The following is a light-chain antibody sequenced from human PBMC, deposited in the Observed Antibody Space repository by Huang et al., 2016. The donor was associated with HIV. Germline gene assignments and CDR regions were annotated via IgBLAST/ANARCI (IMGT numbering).Light chain of an antibody. CDR3: QQYNKWPPEYT. Sequence: VMMSQSPATLAASPGERVTLSCGASQSVNTNLAWYQQKPGQPPRLLIYAASTRATGVPARVAVSGSGTEFTLTIDSLQSDDFAVYYCQQYNKWPPEYTFGQGTRLEIK. CDR1: QSVNTN. V-gene: IGKV3-15*01. J-gene: IGKJ2*01. CDR2: AAS.